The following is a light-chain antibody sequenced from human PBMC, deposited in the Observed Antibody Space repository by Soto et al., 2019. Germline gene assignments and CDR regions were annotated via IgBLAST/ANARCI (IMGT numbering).Light chain of an antibody. Sequence: DIVMTQSPDSLAVSLGERATINCKSSQSDLYSSNNKNYLAWYQQKPGQPPKLLIYWASTRESGVPDRFSGSGSGTDFTLTISSLQAEDVAVYYCQQYYSTWWTFGQGTKVEIK. V-gene: IGKV4-1*01. CDR1: QSDLYSSNNKNY. CDR2: WAS. J-gene: IGKJ1*01. CDR3: QQYYSTWWT.